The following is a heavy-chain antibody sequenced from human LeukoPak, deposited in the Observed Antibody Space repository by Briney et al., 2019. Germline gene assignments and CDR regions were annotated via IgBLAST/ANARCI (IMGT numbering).Heavy chain of an antibody. D-gene: IGHD6-19*01. CDR2: ISSSSSYI. V-gene: IGHV3-21*01. J-gene: IGHJ3*02. Sequence: AGGSLRLSCAASGFTFSSYSMNWVRQAPGKGLEWVSSISSSSSYIYYADSVKGRFTISRDNAKNSLYLQMNSLRAEDTAVYYCARAYSSGWTDAFDIWGQGTMVTVSS. CDR1: GFTFSSYS. CDR3: ARAYSSGWTDAFDI.